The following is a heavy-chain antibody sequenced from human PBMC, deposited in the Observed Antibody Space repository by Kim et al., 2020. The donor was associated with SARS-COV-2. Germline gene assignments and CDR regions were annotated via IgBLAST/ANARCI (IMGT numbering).Heavy chain of an antibody. CDR2: WYN. D-gene: IGHD3-10*01. V-gene: IGHV6-1*01. Sequence: WYNDYAVSGKSRITITPDTAKNQFSLQLNSVTPEDTAVYYCARDRDVIDPWGQGTLVTVSS. CDR3: ARDRDVIDP. J-gene: IGHJ5*02.